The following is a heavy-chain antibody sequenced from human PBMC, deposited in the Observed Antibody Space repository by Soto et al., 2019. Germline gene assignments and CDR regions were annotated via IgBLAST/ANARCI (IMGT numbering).Heavy chain of an antibody. J-gene: IGHJ4*02. CDR3: AKLAGPHCSSTSCYYFDY. CDR1: GFTFSSYA. Sequence: GGSLRLSCAASGFTFSSYAMSWVRQAPGKGLEWVSDISGSGGSTYYAHSVKGRFTISRDNSKNTLYLQMNSLRAEDTAVYYCAKLAGPHCSSTSCYYFDYWGQGTLVTVSS. CDR2: ISGSGGST. V-gene: IGHV3-23*01. D-gene: IGHD2-2*01.